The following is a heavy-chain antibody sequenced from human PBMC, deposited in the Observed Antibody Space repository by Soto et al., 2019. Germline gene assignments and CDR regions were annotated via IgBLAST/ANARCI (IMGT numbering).Heavy chain of an antibody. CDR1: GYTFTSYY. CDR3: AVHRRGAILFNYYYYMDV. J-gene: IGHJ6*03. D-gene: IGHD2-2*02. V-gene: IGHV1-46*01. Sequence: ASVKVSCKASGYTFTSYYMHWVRQAPGQGLEWMGIINPSGGSTSYAQKFQGRVTMTRDTSTSTVYMELSSLRSEDTAVYYCAVHRRGAILFNYYYYMDVWGKGTTVPVSS. CDR2: INPSGGST.